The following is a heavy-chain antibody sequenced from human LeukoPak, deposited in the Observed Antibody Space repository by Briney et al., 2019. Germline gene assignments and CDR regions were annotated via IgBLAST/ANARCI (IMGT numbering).Heavy chain of an antibody. CDR1: GGSISSSSYY. CDR3: ASSGWYGNWFDP. Sequence: SETLSLTCAVSGGSISSSSYYWGWIRQPPGKGLEWIGSIYYSGSTYYNPSLKSRVTISVDTSKNQFSLKLSSVTAADTAVYYCASSGWYGNWFDPWGQGTLVTVSS. V-gene: IGHV4-39*01. D-gene: IGHD6-19*01. J-gene: IGHJ5*02. CDR2: IYYSGST.